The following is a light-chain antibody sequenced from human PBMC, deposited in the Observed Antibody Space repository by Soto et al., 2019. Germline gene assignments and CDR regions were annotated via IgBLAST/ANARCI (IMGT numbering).Light chain of an antibody. J-gene: IGLJ1*01. CDR3: SSYTSSSTRV. CDR1: SSDVGGYNY. Sequence: QSVLTQPASVSGSPGQWITISCTGNSSDVGGYNYVSWYQQHPGKAPKLMIYDVSNRPSGVSNRFSGSKSGSTASLTISGLQAEDEADYYCSSYTSSSTRVFGTGTKVTVL. V-gene: IGLV2-14*01. CDR2: DVS.